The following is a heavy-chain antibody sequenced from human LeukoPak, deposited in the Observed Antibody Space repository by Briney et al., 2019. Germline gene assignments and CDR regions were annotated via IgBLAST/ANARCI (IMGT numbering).Heavy chain of an antibody. CDR1: GYSFTTYW. Sequence: GESLKISCKGSGYSFTTYWIGWVRQMPGKGLEWMGIIYPGDSDTRYSPSFQGQVTISADKSISTACLQWSSLRASDTAMYYCARPYCSSTSCYSPPDYWGQGTLVTVSS. V-gene: IGHV5-51*01. J-gene: IGHJ4*02. CDR2: IYPGDSDT. D-gene: IGHD2-2*02. CDR3: ARPYCSSTSCYSPPDY.